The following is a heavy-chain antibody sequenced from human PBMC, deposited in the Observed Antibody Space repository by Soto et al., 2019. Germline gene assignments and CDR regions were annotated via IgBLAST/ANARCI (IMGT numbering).Heavy chain of an antibody. V-gene: IGHV3-48*01. CDR2: INETGSPR. Sequence: GGSLRLSCVVSGFNFNIYNMNWVRQAPGKGLEWVSFINETGSPRYYADFVKGRFTISRDNTKNSLFLQMNNLRVEDTAVYYCAADSSSPYWGRGTLVTVSS. CDR3: AADSSSPY. J-gene: IGHJ4*01. D-gene: IGHD6-6*01. CDR1: GFNFNIYN.